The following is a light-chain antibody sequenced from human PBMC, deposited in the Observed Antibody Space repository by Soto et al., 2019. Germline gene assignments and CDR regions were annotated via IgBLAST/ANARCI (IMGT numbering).Light chain of an antibody. J-gene: IGKJ1*01. CDR3: QQRSNWPPEIT. CDR2: AAS. V-gene: IGKV3D-20*02. CDR1: QSVTSGY. Sequence: EIVFSQSPCTVSLSPGESASLPCRASQSVTSGYLGWYQQKPGQAPRLLIYAASSRAAGIPDRFSGSGSGTDFTLTISSLEPEDFAVYYCQQRSNWPPEITFGQGTKVDIK.